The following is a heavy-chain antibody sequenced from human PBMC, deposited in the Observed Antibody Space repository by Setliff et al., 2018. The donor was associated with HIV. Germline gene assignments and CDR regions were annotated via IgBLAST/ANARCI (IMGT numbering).Heavy chain of an antibody. V-gene: IGHV3-72*01. D-gene: IGHD2-15*01. Sequence: LRLSCAASGFTPSDHYMDWVRQAPGKGPEWFGRIRPKGKSSTTEYAASVKGRFTISIDDSRRTLYLQMNSLQTEDTAVYYCARGPHRYCSVTNCMYDFWGQGALVTVSS. J-gene: IGHJ4*02. CDR1: GFTPSDHY. CDR3: ARGPHRYCSVTNCMYDF. CDR2: IRPKGKSSTT.